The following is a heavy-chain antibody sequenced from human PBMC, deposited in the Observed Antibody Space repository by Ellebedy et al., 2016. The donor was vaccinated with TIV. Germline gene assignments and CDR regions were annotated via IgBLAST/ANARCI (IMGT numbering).Heavy chain of an antibody. CDR1: GFTFSSYS. J-gene: IGHJ5*02. V-gene: IGHV3-21*01. D-gene: IGHD3-10*01. Sequence: GESLKISCAASGFTFSSYSMNWVRQAPGKGLEWVSSISSSSSYIYYADSVKGRFTISRDNAKNSLYLQMNSLRAEDTAVYYCARPLSRFGDNWFDPWGQGTLVTVSS. CDR2: ISSSSSYI. CDR3: ARPLSRFGDNWFDP.